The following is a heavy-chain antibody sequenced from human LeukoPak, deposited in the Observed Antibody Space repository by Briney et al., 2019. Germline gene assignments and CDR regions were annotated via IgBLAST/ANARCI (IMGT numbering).Heavy chain of an antibody. Sequence: PGGSLRLSCAASGFAFSSYWMHWVRQVPGKGLVWVSRINPGGSSTAYADSVKGRFTISRDNAKNTLYLQMNSLRAEDTAVYFCASYLYWWSDLGFWGQGTLVTVSS. J-gene: IGHJ4*02. V-gene: IGHV3-74*01. CDR2: INPGGSST. D-gene: IGHD2-8*02. CDR3: ASYLYWWSDLGF. CDR1: GFAFSSYW.